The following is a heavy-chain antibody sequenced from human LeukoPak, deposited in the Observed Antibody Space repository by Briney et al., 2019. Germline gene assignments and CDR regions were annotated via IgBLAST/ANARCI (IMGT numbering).Heavy chain of an antibody. V-gene: IGHV4-59*01. CDR3: ARGVAGTGY. CDR2: IYYSGST. Sequence: PSETLSLTCTVSGGSISSYYWSWIRQPPGKGLEWIGYIYYSGSTNYNPSLKSRVTISVDTSKNQFSLKLSSVTAADTAVYYCARGVAGTGYWGQGTLVTVSS. D-gene: IGHD6-19*01. J-gene: IGHJ4*02. CDR1: GGSISSYY.